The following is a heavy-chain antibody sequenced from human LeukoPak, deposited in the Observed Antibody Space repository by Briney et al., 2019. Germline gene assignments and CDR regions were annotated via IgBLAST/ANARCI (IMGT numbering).Heavy chain of an antibody. CDR2: ISSSSSTI. CDR1: GFTFSSYS. V-gene: IGHV3-48*01. CDR3: ARDPDGMDV. Sequence: GGSLRLSCAASGFTFSSYSMNWVRQAPGKGLEWVSYISSSSSTIYYADSVKGRSTISRDNAKNSLHLQMNSLRAEDTAVYYCARDPDGMDVWGQGTTVTVSS. J-gene: IGHJ6*02.